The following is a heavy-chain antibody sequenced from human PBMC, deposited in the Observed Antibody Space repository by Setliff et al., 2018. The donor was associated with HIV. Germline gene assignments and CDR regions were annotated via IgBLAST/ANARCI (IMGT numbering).Heavy chain of an antibody. J-gene: IGHJ6*03. CDR2: IGPHNTAA. V-gene: IGHV1-2*06. CDR3: ARGLGSGSYYNYYYYYMDV. D-gene: IGHD3-10*01. CDR1: GYTFIHYY. Sequence: ASVKVSCKASGYTFIHYYIHWVRQAPGQGLEWMGRIGPHNTAASYAQKFQGRVTMTRDASVTTAYMEVNSLTSDDTAVYYCARGLGSGSYYNYYYYYMDVWGKGTTVTVSS.